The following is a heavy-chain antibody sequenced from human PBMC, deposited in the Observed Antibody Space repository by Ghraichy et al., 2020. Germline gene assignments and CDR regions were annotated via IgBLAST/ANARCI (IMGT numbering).Heavy chain of an antibody. D-gene: IGHD5-18*01. J-gene: IGHJ3*01. CDR3: ARIQLWLLSAYDV. V-gene: IGHV4-39*01. CDR2: IYYSGST. Sequence: LSLTCAVSGGSISTTSHYWGWIRRPPGKGLEWIGNIYYSGSTYYNPSLKSRVTISVDTSKSQFSLKLSSVTAADTAVYYCARIQLWLLSAYDVWGQGTMVTVSS. CDR1: GGSISTTSHY.